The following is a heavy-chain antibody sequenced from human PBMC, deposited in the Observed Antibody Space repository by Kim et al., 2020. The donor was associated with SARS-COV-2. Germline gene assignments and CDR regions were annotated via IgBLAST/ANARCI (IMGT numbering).Heavy chain of an antibody. CDR1: GGSISSSSYY. Sequence: SETLSLTCTVSGGSISSSSYYWGWIRQPPGKGLEWIGSIYYSGSTYYNPSLKSRVTISVDTSKNQFSLKLSFVTAADTAVYYCARLVFEALWFGELLCAFDIWGQGTMVTVSS. D-gene: IGHD3-10*01. CDR2: IYYSGST. J-gene: IGHJ3*02. V-gene: IGHV4-39*01. CDR3: ARLVFEALWFGELLCAFDI.